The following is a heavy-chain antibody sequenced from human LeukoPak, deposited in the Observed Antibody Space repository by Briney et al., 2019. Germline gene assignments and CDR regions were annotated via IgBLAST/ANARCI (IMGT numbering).Heavy chain of an antibody. CDR3: AREGRQDYVYFDH. D-gene: IGHD4-17*01. J-gene: IGHJ4*02. V-gene: IGHV4-59*01. CDR2: FDYSGRT. CDR1: GGSISSYY. Sequence: SETLSLAFSVSGGSISSYYCGWIRQPPGKGLEWIGYFDYSGRTNTHPSLKSPVTMSVDTSKNQFSLKLSSVTAADTAMYYCAREGRQDYVYFDHWGQGSPVTVSS.